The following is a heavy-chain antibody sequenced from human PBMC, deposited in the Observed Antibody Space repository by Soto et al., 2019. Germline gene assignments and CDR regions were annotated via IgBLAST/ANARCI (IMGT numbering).Heavy chain of an antibody. V-gene: IGHV4-59*01. J-gene: IGHJ4*02. CDR1: SGSISSYY. CDR3: ARTPFSYFGLGIHLYYFDF. D-gene: IGHD3-9*01. CDR2: VYYSGTT. Sequence: QVQLQESGPRLMKPSETLSLTCTVASGSISSYYWSWLRQPPGKGLEWIGYVYYSGTTNYNSSLKIRVTISLDPSKNQFSLTLSSVTAADTAVYYCARTPFSYFGLGIHLYYFDFWDQGALVTVSS.